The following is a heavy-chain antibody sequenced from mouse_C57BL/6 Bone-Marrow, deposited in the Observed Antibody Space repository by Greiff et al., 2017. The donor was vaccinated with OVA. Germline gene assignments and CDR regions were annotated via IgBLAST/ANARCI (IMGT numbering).Heavy chain of an antibody. J-gene: IGHJ2*01. Sequence: DVQLQQSGPVLVKPGASVKMSCKASGYTFTDYYMNWVKQSHGKSLEWIGVINPYNGGTSYNQKFKGKATLTVDKSSSTAYMELNSLTSEDSAVYYCARNFIYYPYYFDYWGQGTTLTVSS. CDR2: INPYNGGT. D-gene: IGHD1-1*01. V-gene: IGHV1-19*01. CDR3: ARNFIYYPYYFDY. CDR1: GYTFTDYY.